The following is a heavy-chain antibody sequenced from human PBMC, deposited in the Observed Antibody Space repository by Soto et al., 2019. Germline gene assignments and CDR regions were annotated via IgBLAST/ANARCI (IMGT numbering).Heavy chain of an antibody. Sequence: ASVKVSCKASGYTFTSYYMHWVRQPPGQELEWMGIINPSGGSTSYAQKFQGRVTMTRDTSTSTVYMELSSLRSEDTAVYYCARDPLVLRYFDWLPSLNYYYYGMDVWGQGTTVTVSS. CDR2: INPSGGST. D-gene: IGHD3-9*01. CDR3: ARDPLVLRYFDWLPSLNYYYYGMDV. J-gene: IGHJ6*02. V-gene: IGHV1-46*01. CDR1: GYTFTSYY.